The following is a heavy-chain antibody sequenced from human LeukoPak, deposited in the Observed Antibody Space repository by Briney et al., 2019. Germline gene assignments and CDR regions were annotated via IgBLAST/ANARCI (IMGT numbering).Heavy chain of an antibody. CDR1: LVTFSIFT. CDR2: ISGSGGST. Sequence: PGGCPRLSRAPSLVTFSIFTIRSGPQAPGKGLEWASGISGSGGSTYYADSVKGRFTISRDSSKNTVYLQMNSLRAEDTAVYYCAKADGSYKTLIDYWGQGTLVTVSS. D-gene: IGHD3-10*01. CDR3: AKADGSYKTLIDY. J-gene: IGHJ4*02. V-gene: IGHV3-23*01.